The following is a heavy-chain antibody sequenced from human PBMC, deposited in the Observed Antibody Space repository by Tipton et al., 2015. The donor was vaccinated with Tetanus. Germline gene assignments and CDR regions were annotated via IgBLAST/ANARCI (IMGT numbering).Heavy chain of an antibody. V-gene: IGHV4-34*01. D-gene: IGHD2-2*01. CDR3: ARQYVQQSMPGPTYNWFDS. CDR2: INYRGTT. CDR1: DGSFTGYK. Sequence: TLSLTCDVSDGSFTGYKWTWLRQPPRKGLEWISDINYRGTTTSNPSLQSRLNILLDTSKRQFSLRLTSVTAADTAVYFCARQYVQQSMPGPTYNWFDSWGQGTLVTVSS. J-gene: IGHJ5*01.